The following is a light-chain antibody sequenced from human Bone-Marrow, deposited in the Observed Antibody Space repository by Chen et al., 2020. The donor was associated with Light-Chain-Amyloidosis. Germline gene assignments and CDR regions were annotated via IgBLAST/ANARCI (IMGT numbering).Light chain of an antibody. J-gene: IGKJ4*01. Sequence: EIALTQSPGTLSLSPGEGANLSCRASQTISSNYLTWYQQKVGQAPRLLMYGSSSRGTGIPDRFTGSGSGADLTLTINRLEPEDFAMYYCQQYGTSPLTFGGGTKVEI. V-gene: IGKV3-20*01. CDR2: GSS. CDR3: QQYGTSPLT. CDR1: QTISSNY.